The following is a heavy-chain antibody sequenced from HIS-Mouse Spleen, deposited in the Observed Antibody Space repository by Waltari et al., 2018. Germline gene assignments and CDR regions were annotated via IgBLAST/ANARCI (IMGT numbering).Heavy chain of an antibody. Sequence: QVQLVESGGGVVQPGRSLRLSCAASGFTFSSYGMHWVRQAPGKGLEWVAVIWYDGSNKYYADSVKGRFTISRDNSKNTLYLQMNSLRAEDTAVYYCAKSPPIAAAGVYCDYWGQGTLVTVSS. V-gene: IGHV3-33*06. J-gene: IGHJ4*02. CDR3: AKSPPIAAAGVYCDY. CDR2: IWYDGSNK. CDR1: GFTFSSYG. D-gene: IGHD6-13*01.